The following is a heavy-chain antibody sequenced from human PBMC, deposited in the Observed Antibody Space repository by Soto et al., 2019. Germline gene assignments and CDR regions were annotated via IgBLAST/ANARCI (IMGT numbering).Heavy chain of an antibody. CDR1: GYTFTSYD. D-gene: IGHD3-3*01. CDR2: MNPNSGNT. Sequence: ASVKVSCKASGYTFTSYDINWVRQATGQGLEWMGWMNPNSGNTGYAQKFQGRVTMTRNTSISTAYMELSSLRSEDTAVYYCARGSVYYDFWSGYYSSYYYMDVWGKGTTVTVSS. CDR3: ARGSVYYDFWSGYYSSYYYMDV. J-gene: IGHJ6*03. V-gene: IGHV1-8*01.